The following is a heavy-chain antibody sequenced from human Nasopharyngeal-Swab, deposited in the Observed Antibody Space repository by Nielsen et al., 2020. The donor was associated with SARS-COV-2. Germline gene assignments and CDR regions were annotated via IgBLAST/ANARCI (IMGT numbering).Heavy chain of an antibody. CDR1: GGSISSSSYY. V-gene: IGHV4-39*01. CDR3: ARAVATAILGY. D-gene: IGHD5-18*01. CDR2: IYYSGST. J-gene: IGHJ4*02. Sequence: GSLRLSCTVSGGSISSSSYYWGWIRQPPGKGLEWIGTIYYSGSTYYNPSLKSRVTISVDTSRNQFSLKLSSVTAADTAVYYCARAVATAILGYWGQGTLVTVSP.